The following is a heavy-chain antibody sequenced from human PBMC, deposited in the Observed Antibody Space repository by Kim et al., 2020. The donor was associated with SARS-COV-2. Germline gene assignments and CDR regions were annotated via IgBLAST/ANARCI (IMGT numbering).Heavy chain of an antibody. CDR1: GFTFGIYA. CDR3: ARRPGTARVGTANFDP. CDR2: ISGSAGPYI. J-gene: IGHJ5*02. Sequence: GGSLRLSCAASGFTFGIYAMSWVRQAPGKGLEWVSSISGSAGPYIEYTDSVKGRFTISRDDSRNTLYLQMNSLRIEDTAVYYCARRPGTARVGTANFDPWGQGTLVTVSS. V-gene: IGHV3-23*01. D-gene: IGHD1-1*01.